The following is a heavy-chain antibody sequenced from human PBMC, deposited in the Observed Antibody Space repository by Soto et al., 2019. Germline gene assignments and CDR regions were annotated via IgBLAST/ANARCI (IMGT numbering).Heavy chain of an antibody. CDR2: ISAYNGNT. D-gene: IGHD1-26*01. CDR1: GYTFTSYG. Sequence: QVQLVQSGAEVKKPGASVKVSCKASGYTFTSYGISWLRQAPEQGLEWMGWISAYNGNTNYAQKLQGRVTMTTDTSASTAYMERRSLRSDATAVYYCAREGGSLAPDAFDIWGQGTMVTFSS. J-gene: IGHJ3*02. CDR3: AREGGSLAPDAFDI. V-gene: IGHV1-18*01.